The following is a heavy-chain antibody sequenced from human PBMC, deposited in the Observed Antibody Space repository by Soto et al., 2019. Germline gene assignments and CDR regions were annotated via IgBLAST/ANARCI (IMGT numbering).Heavy chain of an antibody. Sequence: SETLSLTCTVSGGSISSGDYYWSWIRQPPGKGLEWIGYIYYSGSTYYNPSLKSRVAISVDTSKNQFSLKLSSVTAADTAVYYCARGHIVVVPAAPSPLNWFDPWGQGTLVTVSS. CDR2: IYYSGST. CDR3: ARGHIVVVPAAPSPLNWFDP. CDR1: GGSISSGDYY. V-gene: IGHV4-30-4*01. D-gene: IGHD2-2*01. J-gene: IGHJ5*02.